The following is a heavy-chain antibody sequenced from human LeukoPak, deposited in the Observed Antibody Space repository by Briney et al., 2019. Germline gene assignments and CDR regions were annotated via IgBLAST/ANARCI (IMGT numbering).Heavy chain of an antibody. Sequence: GGSLRLSCAASGFTFSSYAMSWVRQAPGKGLEWVSAISGSGGSTYYADSVKGRFTISRDNSKNTLYLQMNSLRAEDTAVYYCAKDLKMGGLWLSSHDYWGQGTLVTVSS. J-gene: IGHJ4*02. D-gene: IGHD3-16*02. CDR3: AKDLKMGGLWLSSHDY. CDR2: ISGSGGST. CDR1: GFTFSSYA. V-gene: IGHV3-23*01.